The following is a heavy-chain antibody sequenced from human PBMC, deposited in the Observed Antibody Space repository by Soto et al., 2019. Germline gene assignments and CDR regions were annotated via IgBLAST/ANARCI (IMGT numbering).Heavy chain of an antibody. CDR1: GGSFSGYY. CDR3: ARRSRYCSSTSCTGPTDY. J-gene: IGHJ4*02. CDR2: IHYSGST. Sequence: SETLSLTCAVYGGSFSGYYWSWIRQPPGKGLEWIGSIHYSGSTYYNPSLKSRVTISVDTSKNQFSLKLSSVTAADTAVYYCARRSRYCSSTSCTGPTDYWGQGTLVTVSS. V-gene: IGHV4-34*01. D-gene: IGHD2-2*01.